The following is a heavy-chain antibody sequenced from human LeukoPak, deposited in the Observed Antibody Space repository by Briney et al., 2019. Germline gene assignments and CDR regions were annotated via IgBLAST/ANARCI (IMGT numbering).Heavy chain of an antibody. CDR1: GGTFSSYA. J-gene: IGHJ4*02. CDR3: ARVGDDISTGHGD. D-gene: IGHD3-9*01. V-gene: IGHV1-69*04. CDR2: IIPILGIA. Sequence: SVKVSCKASGGTFSSYAISWVRQAPGQGLKWMGRIIPILGIANYAQKFQGRVTITADKSTSTAYMELSSLSSEDTAVYYCARVGDDISTGHGDWGQGTLVTVSS.